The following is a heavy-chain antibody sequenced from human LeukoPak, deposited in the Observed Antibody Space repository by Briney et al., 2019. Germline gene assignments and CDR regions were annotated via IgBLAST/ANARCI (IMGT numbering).Heavy chain of an antibody. Sequence: GGSLRLSCAASGFTFSTYTINWVRQAPGKGLQWVSSMSSSGDSIHLADSVKGRFSISRDSANNSLYLQMNSLGAEDTAVYYCASSGYDLDWYFDLWGRDTLVTVSS. CDR3: ASSGYDLDWYFDL. D-gene: IGHD5-12*01. CDR2: MSSSGDSI. CDR1: GFTFSTYT. J-gene: IGHJ2*01. V-gene: IGHV3-21*01.